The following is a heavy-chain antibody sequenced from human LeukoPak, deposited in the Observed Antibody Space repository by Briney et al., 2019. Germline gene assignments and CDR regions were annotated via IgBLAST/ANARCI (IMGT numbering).Heavy chain of an antibody. D-gene: IGHD2-15*01. Sequence: GGSLRLSCAASGFTVSSDYLAWVRQAPGKGLEWISVIYGGGSKYHADSVKGRFTISRDSSKDVLYLHMHYLAVEDTAVYYCARLLPASRHYFDYWGQGTLVSVSS. CDR2: IYGGGSK. CDR3: ARLLPASRHYFDY. V-gene: IGHV3-53*01. CDR1: GFTVSSDY. J-gene: IGHJ4*02.